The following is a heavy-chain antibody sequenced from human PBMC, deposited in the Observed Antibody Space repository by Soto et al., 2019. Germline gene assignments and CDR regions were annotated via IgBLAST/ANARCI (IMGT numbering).Heavy chain of an antibody. J-gene: IGHJ4*02. V-gene: IGHV3-30*18. CDR3: AKDIPRSGWCRLDY. D-gene: IGHD6-19*01. CDR1: GFTFNSYG. Sequence: VGSLRLSCAATGFTFNSYGMHWVRQAPGKGLEWVAVISYDGSNKYYADSVKGRFTISRDNSKNTLYLQMNSLRAEDTAVYYCAKDIPRSGWCRLDYWGQGTLVTVSS. CDR2: ISYDGSNK.